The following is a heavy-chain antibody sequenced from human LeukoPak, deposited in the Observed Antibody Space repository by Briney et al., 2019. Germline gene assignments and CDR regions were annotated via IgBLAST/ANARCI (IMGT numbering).Heavy chain of an antibody. D-gene: IGHD1-26*01. CDR1: GGSFREYY. J-gene: IGHJ5*02. Sequence: SETLSLTCAVYGGSFREYYWNWIRQSPGKGLEWIGEINHTGTTNYNPSLKSRLTISPDTSKNQFSLKLTSVTAADTAVYYCTREVRSAWASFDPWGQGTLVIVSS. CDR2: INHTGTT. V-gene: IGHV4-34*01. CDR3: TREVRSAWASFDP.